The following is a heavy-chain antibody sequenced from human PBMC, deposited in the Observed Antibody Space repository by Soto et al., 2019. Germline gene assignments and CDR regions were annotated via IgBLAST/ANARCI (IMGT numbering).Heavy chain of an antibody. D-gene: IGHD2-2*02. Sequence: ASVKVSCKASGYTFTSYAMHWVRQTPGTRLEWMGWINAGNGNTKYSQKFQARVTITRDTSASTAYMELSSLISEDTAVYYCARAGDDCSTTTCYMIDYWGQGTLVTVSS. CDR3: ARAGDDCSTTTCYMIDY. V-gene: IGHV1-3*01. CDR1: GYTFTSYA. CDR2: INAGNGNT. J-gene: IGHJ4*02.